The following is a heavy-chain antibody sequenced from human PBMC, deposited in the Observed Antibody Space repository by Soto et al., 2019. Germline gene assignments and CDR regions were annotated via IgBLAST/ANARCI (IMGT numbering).Heavy chain of an antibody. CDR3: ARGAAYVNDAFDI. J-gene: IGHJ3*02. Sequence: NPSETLSLTCTVSGGSISSYYWSWIRQPPGKGLEWIGYIYYSGSTNYNPSLKSRVTISVDTSKNQFSLKLSSVTAADPAVYYCARGAAYVNDAFDIWGQGTMVTVSS. V-gene: IGHV4-59*01. CDR1: GGSISSYY. D-gene: IGHD3-16*01. CDR2: IYYSGST.